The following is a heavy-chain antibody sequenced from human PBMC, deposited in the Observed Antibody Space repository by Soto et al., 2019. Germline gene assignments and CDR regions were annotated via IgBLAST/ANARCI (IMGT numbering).Heavy chain of an antibody. D-gene: IGHD1-26*01. CDR3: ARDAYPELLRGFDP. Sequence: ASGTVSSKASGYNFTSYAMLWVRQAPGQRLEWMGWINAGNGNTKYSHTFQGRVTITRDTSTSTAYLELSSLTSEDTAVYYCARDAYPELLRGFDPWGQGTLVTVSS. J-gene: IGHJ5*02. CDR2: INAGNGNT. CDR1: GYNFTSYA. V-gene: IGHV1-3*01.